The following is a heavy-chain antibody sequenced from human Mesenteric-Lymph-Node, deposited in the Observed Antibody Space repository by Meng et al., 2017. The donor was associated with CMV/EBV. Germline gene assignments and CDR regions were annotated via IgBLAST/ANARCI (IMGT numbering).Heavy chain of an antibody. J-gene: IGHJ5*02. Sequence: GGSLRLSCAASGFTFSSYSMNWVRQAPGKGLEWVSSISSSSSYIYYADSVKGRFTISRDNAKNSLYLQMNSLRAEDTAVYYCATEADCSSTSCYQVGTNWFDPWGQGTLVTVSS. CDR3: ATEADCSSTSCYQVGTNWFDP. V-gene: IGHV3-21*01. D-gene: IGHD2-2*01. CDR1: GFTFSSYS. CDR2: ISSSSSYI.